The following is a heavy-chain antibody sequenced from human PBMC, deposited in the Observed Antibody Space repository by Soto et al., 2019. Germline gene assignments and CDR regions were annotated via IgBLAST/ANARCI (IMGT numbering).Heavy chain of an antibody. CDR3: AILWPRGQWLRFYYYYMDV. J-gene: IGHJ6*03. CDR2: INHSGST. D-gene: IGHD6-19*01. CDR1: GGSFSGYD. Sequence: PSETLSLSCAVYGGSFSGYDWSWIRQPPGKGLEWIGEINHSGSTNYNPSLKSRVTISVDTSKNQFSLKLSSVTAADTAVYYCAILWPRGQWLRFYYYYMDVWGKGTTVTVSS. V-gene: IGHV4-34*01.